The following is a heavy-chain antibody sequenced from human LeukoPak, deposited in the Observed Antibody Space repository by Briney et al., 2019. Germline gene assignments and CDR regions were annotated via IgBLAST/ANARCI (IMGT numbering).Heavy chain of an antibody. Sequence: ASVKVSCKASGYTFTSYYMHWVRQAPGQGLEWMGIINPSGGSTSYAQKFQGRVTMTRDTSTSTVYMELSSLRSEDTAVYYCATGGYCSGGSCFSFDYWGQGTLVTVSS. CDR2: INPSGGST. D-gene: IGHD2-15*01. V-gene: IGHV1-46*01. CDR3: ATGGYCSGGSCFSFDY. CDR1: GYTFTSYY. J-gene: IGHJ4*02.